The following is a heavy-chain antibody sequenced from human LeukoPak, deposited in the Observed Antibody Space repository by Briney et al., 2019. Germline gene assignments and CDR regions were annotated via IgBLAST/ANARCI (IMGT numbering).Heavy chain of an antibody. D-gene: IGHD3-22*01. CDR3: ARERITMIVNPFDY. CDR1: GFTFSSYA. Sequence: GGSLRLSCAASGFTFSSYAMHWVRQAPGKGLEWVAVISYDGSNKYYADSVKGRFTISRDNSKNTLYLQMNSLRAEDTAVYYCARERITMIVNPFDYWGQGTLVTVSS. V-gene: IGHV3-30-3*01. CDR2: ISYDGSNK. J-gene: IGHJ4*02.